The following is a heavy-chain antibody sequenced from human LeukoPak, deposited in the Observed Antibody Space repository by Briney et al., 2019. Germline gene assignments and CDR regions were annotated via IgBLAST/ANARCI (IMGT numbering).Heavy chain of an antibody. V-gene: IGHV3-7*01. CDR3: ARDDPTLFWSGSPFY. CDR1: GFTFNSYW. CDR2: IKQDGSEK. J-gene: IGHJ4*02. D-gene: IGHD3-3*01. Sequence: PGGSLRLSCAASGFTFNSYWMSWVRQAPGKGLEWVANIKQDGSEKYYVDSVKGRFIISRDNAKNSLYLQMNSLRAEDTAVYYCARDDPTLFWSGSPFYWGQGTLVTVSS.